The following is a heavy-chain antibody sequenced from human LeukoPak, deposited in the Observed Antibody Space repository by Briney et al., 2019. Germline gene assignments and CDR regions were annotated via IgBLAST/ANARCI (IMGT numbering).Heavy chain of an antibody. CDR1: VGSVNSYY. V-gene: IGHV4-59*02. Sequence: SETLSPTCTVSVGSVNSYYWSWIRLPPGKGLEYIGYIYGGGRTSYNPSLKSRVTISVDTSKNQFSLKLSSVTAADTAVYYCARVAGTVTTRGDFDYRGQGTLVTVSS. CDR2: IYGGGRT. CDR3: ARVAGTVTTRGDFDY. J-gene: IGHJ4*02. D-gene: IGHD4-17*01.